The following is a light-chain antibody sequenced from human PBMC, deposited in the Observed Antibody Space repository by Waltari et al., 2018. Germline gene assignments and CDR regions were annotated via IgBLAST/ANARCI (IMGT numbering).Light chain of an antibody. V-gene: IGKV1-5*03. Sequence: DIQMTQSPSTLSASVGDRVTITCRASQSISSWLAWYQQKPGKAPNLLIYKASTLQSGVPSRVSGSGFGTEFTLTISSLQPDDFATYYCQQYNSFSSMFGQGTKVEIK. CDR3: QQYNSFSSM. J-gene: IGKJ1*01. CDR2: KAS. CDR1: QSISSW.